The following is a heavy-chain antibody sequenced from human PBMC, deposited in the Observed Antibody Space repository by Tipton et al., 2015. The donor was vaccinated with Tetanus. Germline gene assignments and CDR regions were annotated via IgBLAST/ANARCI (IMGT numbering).Heavy chain of an antibody. CDR3: ATGGKNGCAPEFDY. CDR1: GFPFSDYY. CDR2: TRNKFRSYTT. Sequence: GSLRLSCAASGFPFSDYYMDWVRRAPGKGLEWVGRTRNKFRSYTTEYAASVEGRFAISRDDSKNSVYLQMNSLKTEDTAVYFCATGGKNGCAPEFDYWGRGTLVTFSS. D-gene: IGHD1-14*01. J-gene: IGHJ4*02. V-gene: IGHV3-72*01.